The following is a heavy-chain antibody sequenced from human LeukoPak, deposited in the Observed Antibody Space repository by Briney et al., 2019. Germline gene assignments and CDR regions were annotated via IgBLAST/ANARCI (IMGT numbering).Heavy chain of an antibody. D-gene: IGHD6-13*01. V-gene: IGHV3-9*01. Sequence: GGSLRLSCAASGFTFDDYAMHWVRQAPGKGLEWVSGISWNSGTIGYADSVKGRFTISGDNAKNSLYLQMNSLRAEDTALYYCAKAQAGHYYYYYMDVWGKGTTVTVSS. CDR1: GFTFDDYA. CDR3: AKAQAGHYYYYYMDV. CDR2: ISWNSGTI. J-gene: IGHJ6*03.